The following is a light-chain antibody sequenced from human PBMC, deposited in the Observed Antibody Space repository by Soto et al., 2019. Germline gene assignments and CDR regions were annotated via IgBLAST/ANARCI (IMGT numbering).Light chain of an antibody. CDR1: QSIVRW. CDR3: QQYNSFLLT. Sequence: DIQMTQSSSTLSASVGDRVTITCRASQSIVRWLAWYQQKPGKAPKLLIYDSSSLETGVPSRFSGSGSGTEFTLTISSLQPDDFATYYCQQYNSFLLTFGGGTKVDIK. CDR2: DSS. J-gene: IGKJ4*01. V-gene: IGKV1-5*01.